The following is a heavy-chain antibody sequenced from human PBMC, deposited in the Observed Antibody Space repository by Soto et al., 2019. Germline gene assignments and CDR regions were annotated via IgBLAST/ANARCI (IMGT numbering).Heavy chain of an antibody. CDR2: IYYSGST. Sequence: SETLSLTCTVSGGSISSYYWSWIRQPPGKGLEWIGYIYYSGSTNYNPSLKSRVTISVDTSKNQFSLKLSSVTAADTAVYYRARAPRGNYGYPSYFDYWGQGTLVTVS. CDR1: GGSISSYY. CDR3: ARAPRGNYGYPSYFDY. V-gene: IGHV4-59*01. J-gene: IGHJ4*02. D-gene: IGHD3-10*01.